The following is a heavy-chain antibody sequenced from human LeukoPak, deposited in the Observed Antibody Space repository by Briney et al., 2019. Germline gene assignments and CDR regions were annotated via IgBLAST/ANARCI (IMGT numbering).Heavy chain of an antibody. D-gene: IGHD3-22*01. CDR2: LKQVGSKK. CDR3: ATPLDYYDSSGYHQGGD. V-gene: IGHV3-7*03. Sequence: GGSLRLSCAASGFTFSSYWMSWVRQAPGKGLEWVANLKQVGSKKNYVDSVKGRFTISRDNAKNSLYLQMNGLRAEDTAVYYCATPLDYYDSSGYHQGGDWGQGTLVTVSS. CDR1: GFTFSSYW. J-gene: IGHJ4*02.